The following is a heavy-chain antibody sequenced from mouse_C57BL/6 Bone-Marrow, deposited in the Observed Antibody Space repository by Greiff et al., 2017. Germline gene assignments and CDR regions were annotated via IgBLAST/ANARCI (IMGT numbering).Heavy chain of an antibody. CDR2: ISDGGSYT. D-gene: IGHD2-5*01. CDR1: GFTFSSYA. V-gene: IGHV5-4*01. J-gene: IGHJ4*01. CDR3: ARDRYYSNPLDY. Sequence: DVMLVESGGGLVKPGGSLKLSCAASGFTFSSYAMSWVRQTPEKRLEWVATISDGGSYTYYPDNVKGRFTISRDNAKNNLYLQMSHLKSEDTAMYYCARDRYYSNPLDYWGQGTSVTVSS.